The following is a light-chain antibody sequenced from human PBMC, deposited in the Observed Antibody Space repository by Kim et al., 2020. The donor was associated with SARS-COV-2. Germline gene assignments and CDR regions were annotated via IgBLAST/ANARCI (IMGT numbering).Light chain of an antibody. Sequence: PGERATRAGGAGQSVSTYLAWYRQKPGQAPRLLIYEASNRATGIPDRFSGSGSGTDFTLTISSLESEDCAVYYCQQRSNWPPALTFGGGTKVDI. CDR1: QSVSTY. J-gene: IGKJ4*01. CDR3: QQRSNWPPALT. CDR2: EAS. V-gene: IGKV3-11*01.